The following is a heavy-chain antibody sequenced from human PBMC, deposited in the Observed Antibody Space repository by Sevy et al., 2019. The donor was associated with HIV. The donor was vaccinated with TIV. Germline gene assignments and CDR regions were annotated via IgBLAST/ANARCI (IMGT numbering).Heavy chain of an antibody. J-gene: IGHJ5*02. D-gene: IGHD2-15*01. CDR3: ARAGDCSGGSCPNNWFDP. CDR2: INHSGST. V-gene: IGHV4-34*01. CDR1: GGSFSGYY. Sequence: SETLSLTCAVYGGSFSGYYWSWIRQPPGKGLEWIGEINHSGSTNYNPSLKSRVTISVDTSKNQFSLKLSSVTAADTAVYDCARAGDCSGGSCPNNWFDPWGQGTLVTVSS.